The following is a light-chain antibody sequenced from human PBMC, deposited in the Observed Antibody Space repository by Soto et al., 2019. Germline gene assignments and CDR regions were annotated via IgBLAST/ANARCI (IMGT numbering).Light chain of an antibody. CDR1: SSNIGAGYD. J-gene: IGLJ1*01. CDR2: GNS. Sequence: QSVLTQPPSVSGAPGQRVTISCTGSSSNIGAGYDVPWYQQLPGTAPKLLIYGNSNRPSGVPDRFSGSKPGTSASLAITGLQAEDEADYYCQSYDSSLSGYVFGTGTKLTVL. V-gene: IGLV1-40*01. CDR3: QSYDSSLSGYV.